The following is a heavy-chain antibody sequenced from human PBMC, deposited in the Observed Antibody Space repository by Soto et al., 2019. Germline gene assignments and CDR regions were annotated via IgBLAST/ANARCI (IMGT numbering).Heavy chain of an antibody. J-gene: IGHJ6*02. CDR3: ARDYYDSSGYYLGMDV. CDR2: ISSSSSYI. D-gene: IGHD3-22*01. CDR1: GFNVEDYA. Sequence: PGGSLRLSCVASGFNVEDYARNWVRQAPGKGLEWVSSISSSSSYIYYADSVKGRFTISRDNAKNSLYLQMNSLRAEDTAVYYCARDYYDSSGYYLGMDVWGQGTTVTVSS. V-gene: IGHV3-21*01.